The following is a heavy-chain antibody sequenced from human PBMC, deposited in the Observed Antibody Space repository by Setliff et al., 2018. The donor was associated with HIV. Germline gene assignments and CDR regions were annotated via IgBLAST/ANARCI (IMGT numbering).Heavy chain of an antibody. J-gene: IGHJ5*02. Sequence: SETLSLTCAVYGGSFSGYYWSWIRQSPGKGLEWIGHIYYSGSTYYDPSLKSRVTISVDTSKNQFSLRLSSVTAADTAVYYCVRVDPPYSYGGWFDPWGQGTLVTVSS. CDR3: VRVDPPYSYGGWFDP. CDR1: GGSFSGYY. D-gene: IGHD5-18*01. V-gene: IGHV4-34*09. CDR2: IYYSGST.